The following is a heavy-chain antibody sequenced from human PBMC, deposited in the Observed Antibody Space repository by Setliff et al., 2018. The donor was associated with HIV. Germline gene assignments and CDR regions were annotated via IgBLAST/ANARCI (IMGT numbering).Heavy chain of an antibody. D-gene: IGHD3-22*01. V-gene: IGHV4-4*09. CDR2: IYTSGST. CDR3: ARHVDRTYYDSVGFFQY. CDR1: GGSVTTYY. Sequence: PSETLSLTCTVSGGSVTTYYWSWIRQPPGKGLEWIGNIYTSGSTSYNPSLMSRVTISADTSKNQFSLKLNSVTAANTAVYYCARHVDRTYYDSVGFFQYWGQGLMVTVAS. J-gene: IGHJ4*02.